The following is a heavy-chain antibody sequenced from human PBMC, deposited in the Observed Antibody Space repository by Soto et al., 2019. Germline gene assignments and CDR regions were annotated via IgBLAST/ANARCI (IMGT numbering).Heavy chain of an antibody. CDR2: IYYSGST. Sequence: SETLSLTCTVSGGSISSYYWSWIRQPPGKGLEWIGYIYYSGSTNYNPSLKSRVTISVDTSKNQFSLKLSSVTAADTAVYYWARNYYDSSGSPEPVFDYWGKGTLVTVSS. CDR3: ARNYYDSSGSPEPVFDY. CDR1: GGSISSYY. D-gene: IGHD3-22*01. V-gene: IGHV4-59*08. J-gene: IGHJ4*02.